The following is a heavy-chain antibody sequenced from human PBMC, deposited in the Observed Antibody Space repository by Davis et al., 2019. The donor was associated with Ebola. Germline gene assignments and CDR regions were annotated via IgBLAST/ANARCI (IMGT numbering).Heavy chain of an antibody. Sequence: GESLKISCAASGFTFSSYAMSWVRQAPGKGLEWVSYISSSGSTIYYADSVKGRFTISRDNAKKSLYLQMNSLRAEDTAVYYCARDLRARSGWYGGSYYYYGMDVWGQGTTVTVSS. CDR3: ARDLRARSGWYGGSYYYYGMDV. D-gene: IGHD6-19*01. CDR1: GFTFSSYA. J-gene: IGHJ6*02. V-gene: IGHV3-48*04. CDR2: ISSSGSTI.